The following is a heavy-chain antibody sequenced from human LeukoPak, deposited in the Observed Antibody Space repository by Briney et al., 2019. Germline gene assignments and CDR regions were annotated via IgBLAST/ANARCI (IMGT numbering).Heavy chain of an antibody. CDR3: ATDGVGFDY. J-gene: IGHJ4*02. V-gene: IGHV3-7*01. D-gene: IGHD1-26*01. Sequence: PGGSLRLSCAASGFTFSSSAMSWVRQAPGKGLEWVASIKQDGSETNYVDSVKGRFTISRDNAKNTVSLQLNTLRVEDTAVYYCATDGVGFDYWGQGTLVTVSS. CDR1: GFTFSSSA. CDR2: IKQDGSET.